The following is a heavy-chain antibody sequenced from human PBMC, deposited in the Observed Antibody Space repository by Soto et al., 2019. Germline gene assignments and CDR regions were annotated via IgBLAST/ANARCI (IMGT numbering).Heavy chain of an antibody. CDR3: AGAVRSGY. Sequence: QVQLVESGGGVVQPGRSLRLSCAASGFTFSSYGMHWVRQAPGKGLEWVAVVSYDGSDKYYADSVKGRFTISRDNSKNTLYLQMNSLRAEDTAVYYWAGAVRSGYWGQGTLVTVSS. V-gene: IGHV3-30*03. CDR2: VSYDGSDK. J-gene: IGHJ4*02. CDR1: GFTFSSYG.